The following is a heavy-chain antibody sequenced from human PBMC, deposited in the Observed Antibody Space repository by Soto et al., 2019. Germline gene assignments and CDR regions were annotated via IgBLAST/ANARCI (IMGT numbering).Heavy chain of an antibody. J-gene: IGHJ6*03. V-gene: IGHV4-31*03. CDR3: ARGIVVVPAAMWHYYYYMDV. CDR2: IYYSGST. Sequence: PSETLSLTCTVSGGSISSGGYYWSWIRQHPGKGLEWIGYIYYSGSTYYNPSLKSRVTISVDTSKNQFSLKLSSVTAADTAVYYCARGIVVVPAAMWHYYYYMDVWGKGTTVTVSS. D-gene: IGHD2-2*01. CDR1: GGSISSGGYY.